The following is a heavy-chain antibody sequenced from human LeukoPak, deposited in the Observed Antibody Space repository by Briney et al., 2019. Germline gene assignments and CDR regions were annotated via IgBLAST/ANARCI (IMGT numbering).Heavy chain of an antibody. J-gene: IGHJ4*02. CDR2: IPDSGGT. D-gene: IGHD1-26*01. CDR3: ARDGTSGRALDY. Sequence: KPSETLSLTCTVSGGSISSYYWSWIRQPPGKGLEWIAFIPDSGGTNYHPSLKSRVTISVDTSKNQLSLRLSSVTAADTAVYYCARDGTSGRALDYWGQGTLVTVSS. CDR1: GGSISSYY. V-gene: IGHV4-59*01.